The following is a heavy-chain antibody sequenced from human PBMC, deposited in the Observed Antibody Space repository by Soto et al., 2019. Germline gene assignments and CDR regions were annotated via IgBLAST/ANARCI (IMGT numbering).Heavy chain of an antibody. Sequence: SETLSLTCTVSGGSISSDSYYWGWIRQSPEKGLEWIASISYSGSTYYNPTLKSRLIISVDTSKSQFSLKLSSVTAADTAVYYCAKGFGNYWAFDYWGQGTLVPVSS. J-gene: IGHJ4*02. CDR1: GGSISSDSYY. D-gene: IGHD1-26*01. V-gene: IGHV4-39*01. CDR3: AKGFGNYWAFDY. CDR2: ISYSGST.